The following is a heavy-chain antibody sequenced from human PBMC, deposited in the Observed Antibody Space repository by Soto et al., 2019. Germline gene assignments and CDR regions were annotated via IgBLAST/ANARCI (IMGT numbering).Heavy chain of an antibody. CDR3: ARVRRIGMSGSPGDS. CDR1: GYAISSGFY. CDR2: IYFTGTT. Sequence: PSETLSLTCGVSGYAISSGFYWAWIRQPPGKRLEWIGNIYFTGTTSYNPSLKTRVTMSVDTSKNQFSLRLSSVTAADTAVFYCARVRRIGMSGSPGDSWGQGTQVTVSS. J-gene: IGHJ4*02. V-gene: IGHV4-38-2*01. D-gene: IGHD3-10*01.